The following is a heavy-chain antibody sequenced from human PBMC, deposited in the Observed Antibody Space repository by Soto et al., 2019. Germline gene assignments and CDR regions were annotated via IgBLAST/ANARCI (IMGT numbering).Heavy chain of an antibody. CDR1: GFTFSSYS. CDR2: ISSSSSYI. CDR3: ARDAIVVVPAATRD. D-gene: IGHD2-2*01. V-gene: IGHV3-21*01. J-gene: IGHJ3*01. Sequence: PWGSLRLSCAASGFTFSSYSMNWVRQAPGKGLEWVSSISSSSSYIYYADSVKGRFTISRDNAKNSLYLQMNSLRAEDTAVYYCARDAIVVVPAATRDWGQGTMVTVSS.